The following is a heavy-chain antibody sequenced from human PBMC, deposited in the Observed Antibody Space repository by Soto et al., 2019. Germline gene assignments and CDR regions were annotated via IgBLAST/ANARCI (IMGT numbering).Heavy chain of an antibody. V-gene: IGHV4-59*01. CDR1: GGSISSYY. Sequence: ASETLSLTCTVSGGSISSYYWSWIRQPPGKGLEWIGYIYYSGSTNYNPSLKSRVTISVDTSKNQFSLKLSSVTAADTAVYYCATSLYGDYTTFDYWGQGTLVTVSS. D-gene: IGHD4-17*01. J-gene: IGHJ4*02. CDR2: IYYSGST. CDR3: ATSLYGDYTTFDY.